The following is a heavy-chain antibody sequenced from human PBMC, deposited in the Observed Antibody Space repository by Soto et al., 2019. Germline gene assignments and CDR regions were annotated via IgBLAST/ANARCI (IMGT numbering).Heavy chain of an antibody. J-gene: IGHJ4*02. CDR3: ARDVPTVTTGGPDY. CDR1: GYTFTSYG. D-gene: IGHD4-17*01. Sequence: QVQLVQSGVEVEKPGASVKVSCKASGYTFTSYGVSWVRQAPGQGLESMGWISAYNGNTNYAQKFQGRVTMTTDTSTSTAYMELRSLRSDDTAVYYCARDVPTVTTGGPDYWGQGTLVTVSS. V-gene: IGHV1-18*01. CDR2: ISAYNGNT.